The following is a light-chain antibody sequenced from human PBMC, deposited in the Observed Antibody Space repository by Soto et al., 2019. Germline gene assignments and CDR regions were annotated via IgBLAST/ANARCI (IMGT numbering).Light chain of an antibody. CDR2: DVS. Sequence: QSALTQPASVSVSPGQSITISCTGTNSDVGDYNYVSWYQQHPGKAPKLMIYDVSDRPSGVSNRFSGSNSGNTASLTISGLQAEDEAEYYCSSYTSSSTLVFGTGPKSPS. J-gene: IGLJ1*01. CDR3: SSYTSSSTLV. CDR1: NSDVGDYNY. V-gene: IGLV2-14*01.